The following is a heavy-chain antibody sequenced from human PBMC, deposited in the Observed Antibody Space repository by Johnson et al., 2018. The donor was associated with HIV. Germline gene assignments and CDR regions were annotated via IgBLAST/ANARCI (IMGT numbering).Heavy chain of an antibody. CDR1: GLTFSSYA. V-gene: IGHV3-30-3*01. D-gene: IGHD3-16*01. CDR3: VRDLGIIGPWAAFDI. J-gene: IGHJ3*02. Sequence: QVQLVESGGGVVQPGRSLRLSCAASGLTFSSYAMHWVRQAPGKGLEWVAVISYDGSDKYYADSVKGRFTISRDNSKNTLNLLMNSLRAEDAAVYYCVRDLGIIGPWAAFDIWGQGTRVTVSS. CDR2: ISYDGSDK.